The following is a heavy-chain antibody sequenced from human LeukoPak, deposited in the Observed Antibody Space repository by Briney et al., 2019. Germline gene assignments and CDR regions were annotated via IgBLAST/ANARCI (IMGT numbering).Heavy chain of an antibody. D-gene: IGHD3-22*01. J-gene: IGHJ3*02. V-gene: IGHV3-15*01. CDR3: TTDQWLDAFDI. CDR1: GFTFSNAW. Sequence: GGSLRLSCAASGFTFSNAWMSWVRQAPGKGLEWVGRIKSKTDGGTTDYAAPVKGRSTISRDDSKNTLYLQMNSLKTEDTAVYYCTTDQWLDAFDIWGQGTMVTVSS. CDR2: IKSKTDGGTT.